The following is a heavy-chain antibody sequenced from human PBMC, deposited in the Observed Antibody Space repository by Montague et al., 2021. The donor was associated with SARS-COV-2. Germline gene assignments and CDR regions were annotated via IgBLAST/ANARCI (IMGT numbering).Heavy chain of an antibody. J-gene: IGHJ6*02. CDR2: IKQDGSEK. V-gene: IGHV3-7*01. Sequence: SLRLSCAASGFTFSSYWMSWVRQAPGKGLEWVANIKQDGSEKYYVDSAKGRFTISRDNAKNPLYLQMNSLRAEDTAVYYCARDSFFVGDSSADYYYGMDVWDQGTTVTVSS. CDR1: GFTFSSYW. CDR3: ARDSFFVGDSSADYYYGMDV. D-gene: IGHD3-22*01.